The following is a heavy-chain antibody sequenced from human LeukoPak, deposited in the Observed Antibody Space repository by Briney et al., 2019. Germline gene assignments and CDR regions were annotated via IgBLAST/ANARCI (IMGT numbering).Heavy chain of an antibody. J-gene: IGHJ4*02. CDR2: IHYSGDT. V-gene: IGHV4-31*03. Sequence: PSETLSLTCTVSGGSISSGGYYWSWIRQHPGKGLEWIGYIHYSGDTYYSPSLKSRLTISVDTSKNQFSLRLRSVTAADTAVYYCARVVAYDSTGYYLYYFDYWGQGTLVTV. CDR3: ARVVAYDSTGYYLYYFDY. D-gene: IGHD3-22*01. CDR1: GGSISSGGYY.